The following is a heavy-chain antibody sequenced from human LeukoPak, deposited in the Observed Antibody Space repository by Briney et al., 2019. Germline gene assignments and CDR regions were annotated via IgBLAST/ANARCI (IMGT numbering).Heavy chain of an antibody. CDR3: ARDPRLTAMGPYWFDP. V-gene: IGHV1-18*04. D-gene: IGHD5-18*01. CDR1: GYTFTSYG. J-gene: IGHJ5*02. Sequence: ASVKVSCKASGYTFTSYGISWVRQAPGQGLEWMGWISAYNGNTNYAQKLQGRVTMTTDTSTSTAYMELRSLRSDDTAVYYCARDPRLTAMGPYWFDPWGQGTLVTVSS. CDR2: ISAYNGNT.